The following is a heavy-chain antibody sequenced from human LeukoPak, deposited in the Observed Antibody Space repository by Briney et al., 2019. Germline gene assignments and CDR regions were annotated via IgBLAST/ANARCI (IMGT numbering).Heavy chain of an antibody. CDR1: GFIFSDYY. J-gene: IGHJ4*02. CDR3: ARDPRYCSGGSCYSVWVQVADS. D-gene: IGHD2-15*01. Sequence: PGVSLRLSCAASGFIFSDYYMSCIRQAPGKGLEWISYISSSSSYTKYADSVKGRFTISRDNAKNSLYLQMNSLRVEDTAVYYCARDPRYCSGGSCYSVWVQVADSWGQGTLVTVSS. V-gene: IGHV3-11*06. CDR2: ISSSSSYT.